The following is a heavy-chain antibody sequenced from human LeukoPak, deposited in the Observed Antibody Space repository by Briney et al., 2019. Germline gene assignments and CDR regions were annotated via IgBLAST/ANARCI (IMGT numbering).Heavy chain of an antibody. CDR2: TWYDGSNK. CDR3: ARGGYYDNSALDY. J-gene: IGHJ4*02. D-gene: IGHD3-22*01. CDR1: GFTFSSYG. V-gene: IGHV3-33*01. Sequence: GGSLRLSCAASGFTFSSYGMHWVRQAPGKGLEWVAVTWYDGSNKYYADSVKGRFTISRDNSKNTLYLQMNSLRAEDTAVYYCARGGYYDNSALDYWGQGTLVTVSS.